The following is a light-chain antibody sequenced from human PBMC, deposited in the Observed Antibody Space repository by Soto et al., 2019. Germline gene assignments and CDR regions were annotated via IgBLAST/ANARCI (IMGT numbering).Light chain of an antibody. CDR2: AAS. J-gene: IGKJ5*01. CDR3: QQSYSTPPIP. Sequence: DIRMTTSPSTRSGSVGDRVTITCRASQTISSWLAWYQQKPGKAPKLLIYAASSLQSGVPSRFSGSGSGTDFTLTISSLQPEDFATYYGQQSYSTPPIPFGQGTRREI. V-gene: IGKV1-39*01. CDR1: QTISSW.